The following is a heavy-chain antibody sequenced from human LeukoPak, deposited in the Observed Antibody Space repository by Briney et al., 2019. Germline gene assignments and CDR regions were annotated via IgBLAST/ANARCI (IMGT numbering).Heavy chain of an antibody. CDR1: GFTFGDYT. J-gene: IGHJ5*02. Sequence: GGSLRLSCTASGFTFGDYTMNWVRQAPGKGLEWVGFIRSKAYGGTTEYAASVKGRFTISRDDSKTIAYLQMNSLKTEDTALYYCTRDRSSYYYNWFDPWGQGTLVTVSS. D-gene: IGHD3-22*01. CDR2: IRSKAYGGTT. CDR3: TRDRSSYYYNWFDP. V-gene: IGHV3-49*04.